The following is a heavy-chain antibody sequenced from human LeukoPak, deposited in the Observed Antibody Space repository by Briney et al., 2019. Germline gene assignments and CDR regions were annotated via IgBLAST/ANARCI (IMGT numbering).Heavy chain of an antibody. Sequence: PSETLSLTCAVYGGSFSGYYWSWIRQPPGKGLEWIGSLHYSGSTYYNPSLKSRVTISVDTSKNQFSLKLSSVTAADTAVYYCARDFLIVGATDQGFDYWGQGTLVTVSS. CDR2: LHYSGST. D-gene: IGHD1-26*01. CDR3: ARDFLIVGATDQGFDY. V-gene: IGHV4-34*01. CDR1: GGSFSGYY. J-gene: IGHJ4*02.